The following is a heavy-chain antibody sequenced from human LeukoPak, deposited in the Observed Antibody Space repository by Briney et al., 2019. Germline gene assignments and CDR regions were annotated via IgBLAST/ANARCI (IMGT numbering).Heavy chain of an antibody. Sequence: PGGSLRLSCAASGFIFSSYKMTWVRQAPGKGLEWVANINQDGSEIYYVDFVKGRFIVSRDNAKKSLYLQMNSLRAEDTAVYYCAREGDPGSGYNYGNWLDPWGQGILVIVSS. CDR1: GFIFSSYK. J-gene: IGHJ5*02. CDR3: AREGDPGSGYNYGNWLDP. V-gene: IGHV3-7*03. CDR2: INQDGSEI. D-gene: IGHD5-12*01.